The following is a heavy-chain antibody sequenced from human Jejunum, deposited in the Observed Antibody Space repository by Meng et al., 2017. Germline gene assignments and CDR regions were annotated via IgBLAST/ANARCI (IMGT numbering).Heavy chain of an antibody. J-gene: IGHJ4*02. CDR3: ARGVYPFFFDT. CDR2: INPDGSGT. CDR1: GYTFTGYS. Sequence: QVHLVQSGAEVKKPGASARVSCQASGYTFTGYSIHWARQAPGQGLEWMGRINPDGSGTMYAQKFQGRVTMSRDTSISTVYMDLSRLTSDDTGLYYCARGVYPFFFDTWGQGTLVTVSS. D-gene: IGHD3-16*02. V-gene: IGHV1-2*05.